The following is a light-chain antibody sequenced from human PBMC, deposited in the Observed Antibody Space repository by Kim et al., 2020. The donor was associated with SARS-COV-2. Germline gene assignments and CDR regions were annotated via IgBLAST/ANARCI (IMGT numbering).Light chain of an antibody. CDR3: LQHDSYPLT. J-gene: IGKJ4*01. CDR1: QGISSY. CDR2: AAS. Sequence: DIQMTQSPSAMSASVGDRVTITCRASQGISSYLAWFQQKPGQVPKRLIYAASSLQSGVPSRFSGSGSGTEFTLTISSLQPEDFATYYCLQHDSYPLTFGGGTKVDIK. V-gene: IGKV1-17*03.